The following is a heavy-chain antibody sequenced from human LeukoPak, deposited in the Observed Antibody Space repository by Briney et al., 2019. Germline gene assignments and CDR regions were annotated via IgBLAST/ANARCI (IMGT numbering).Heavy chain of an antibody. J-gene: IGHJ4*02. D-gene: IGHD3-16*01. Sequence: GESLKISCQASGYTFSNSWIGWVRQVPGKGLEYMGIVYPRNSDTRYSPSFEGQVTISADKSITTAYLQWSSLRASDTAMYYCARYTFGRYASTWSPSDYWGQGTLVTVSS. CDR3: ARYTFGRYASTWSPSDY. V-gene: IGHV5-51*01. CDR2: VYPRNSDT. CDR1: GYTFSNSW.